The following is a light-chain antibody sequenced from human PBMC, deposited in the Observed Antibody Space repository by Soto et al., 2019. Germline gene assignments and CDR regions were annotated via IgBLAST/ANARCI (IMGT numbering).Light chain of an antibody. CDR1: SSDVGGYNY. CDR2: EVS. J-gene: IGLJ1*01. V-gene: IGLV2-14*01. CDR3: SSYTSSSTPHV. Sequence: QSALTQPASVSGSPGQSITISCTGTSSDVGGYNYVSWYQQHPGKAPKLMIYEVSNRPSGVSNRFSGSKSGNTASLTISGLQAEDEADYSCSSYTSSSTPHVFGTGTQVTVL.